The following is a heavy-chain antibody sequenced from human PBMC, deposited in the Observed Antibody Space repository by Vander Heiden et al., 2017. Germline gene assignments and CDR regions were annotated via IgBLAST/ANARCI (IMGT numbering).Heavy chain of an antibody. CDR3: TTDRLITRVGLRGF. D-gene: IGHD1-26*01. J-gene: IGHJ4*02. V-gene: IGHV3-15*07. CDR1: GFTFSNAW. Sequence: EVQLVESGGGLVKPGGSLRLSCAASGFTFSNAWMNGVRQAPGKGLEWVGRIKSRTDGGTTDYPAPVKGRFSISRDDSKNTLYLQLNSLKTEDTAVYFCTTDRLITRVGLRGFWGQGTLVTVSS. CDR2: IKSRTDGGTT.